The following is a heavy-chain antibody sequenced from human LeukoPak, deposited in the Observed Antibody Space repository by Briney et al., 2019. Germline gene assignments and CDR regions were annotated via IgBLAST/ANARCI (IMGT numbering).Heavy chain of an antibody. J-gene: IGHJ3*02. CDR2: IYYSGST. V-gene: IGHV4-59*01. CDR1: GGSISSYY. Sequence: SETLSLTCTVSGGSISSYYWSWIRQPPGKGLEWIGYIYYSGSTNYNPSLKSRVTISVDTSKNQFSLKLSSVTAADTAVYYCASRPDYGGDDAFDIWGQGTMVTVSS. CDR3: ASRPDYGGDDAFDI. D-gene: IGHD4-17*01.